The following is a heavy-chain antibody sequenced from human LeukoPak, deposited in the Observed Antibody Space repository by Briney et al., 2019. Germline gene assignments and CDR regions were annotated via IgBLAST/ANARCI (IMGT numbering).Heavy chain of an antibody. CDR2: INPNSGGT. CDR3: ARAASSGWYVY. J-gene: IGHJ4*02. CDR1: GYTFTCYY. D-gene: IGHD6-19*01. Sequence: ASVKVSCKASGYTFTCYYMHWVRQAPGQGGEWMGWINPNSGGTNYAQKFQGRVTMTRDTSISTAYMELSRLRSDDTAVYYCARAASSGWYVYWGQGTLVTVSS. V-gene: IGHV1-2*02.